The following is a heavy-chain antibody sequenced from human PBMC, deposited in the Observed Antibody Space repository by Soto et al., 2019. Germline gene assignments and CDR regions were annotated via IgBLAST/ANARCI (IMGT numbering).Heavy chain of an antibody. Sequence: SETLSLTCTVSGGSISSGDYYWSWIRQPPGKGLEWIGYIYYSGSTYYNPSLKSRVTMSVDTSKNQFSLKLSSVTAADTAVYYCARDANRYASGSYGMDVWGQGTTVTVSS. V-gene: IGHV4-30-4*01. J-gene: IGHJ6*02. CDR3: ARDANRYASGSYGMDV. CDR1: GGSISSGDYY. CDR2: IYYSGST. D-gene: IGHD3-10*01.